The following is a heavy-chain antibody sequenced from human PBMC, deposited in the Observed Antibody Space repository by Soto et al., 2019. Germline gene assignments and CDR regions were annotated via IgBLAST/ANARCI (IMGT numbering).Heavy chain of an antibody. Sequence: QVQLQESGPGLVKPSQTLSLTCTVSGGSISSGDYYWSWIRQPPGKGLEWIGYIYYSGSTYYNPSLKSRVTISVDTSKNQFSLKLSSVTAADTAVYYCASVPYYDFWSGYYPVDYWGQGTLVTVSS. J-gene: IGHJ4*02. CDR2: IYYSGST. CDR3: ASVPYYDFWSGYYPVDY. D-gene: IGHD3-3*01. CDR1: GGSISSGDYY. V-gene: IGHV4-30-4*01.